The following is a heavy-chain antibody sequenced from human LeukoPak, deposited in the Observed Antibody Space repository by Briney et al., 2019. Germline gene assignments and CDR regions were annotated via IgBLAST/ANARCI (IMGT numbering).Heavy chain of an antibody. CDR3: ARARGYSYGRFFDY. CDR1: GGSFSGYY. Sequence: SETLSLTCAVYGGSFSGYYWSWIRQPPGKGLEWIGEINHSGSTNYNPFLKSRVTISADTSKNQFSLKLSSVTAADTAVYYCARARGYSYGRFFDYWGQGTLVTVSS. V-gene: IGHV4-34*01. CDR2: INHSGST. D-gene: IGHD5-18*01. J-gene: IGHJ4*02.